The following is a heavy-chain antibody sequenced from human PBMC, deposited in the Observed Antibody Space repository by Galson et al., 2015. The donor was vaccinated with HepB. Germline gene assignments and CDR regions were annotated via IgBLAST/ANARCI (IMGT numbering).Heavy chain of an antibody. CDR1: GFSFRSFS. V-gene: IGHV3-64D*06. D-gene: IGHD2-21*01. CDR2: ISTNEIST. J-gene: IGHJ1*01. Sequence: SLRLSCAGTGFSFRSFSIHWVRQAPGKGLEYISSISTNEISTYYADSVKGRFTITRDNFRSTVFLQMSSLRTDDTAVYYCMKEVVASDIRGGNFQHWGQGTLVTVTS. CDR3: MKEVVASDIRGGNFQH.